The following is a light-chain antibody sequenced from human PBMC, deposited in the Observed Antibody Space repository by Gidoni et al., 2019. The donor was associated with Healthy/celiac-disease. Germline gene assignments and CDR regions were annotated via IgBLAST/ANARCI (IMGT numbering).Light chain of an antibody. J-gene: IGKJ1*01. Sequence: EIASTQSPGTLSLSPGERATLACRASQSVSSSYLAWYQQKPGQAPRLLIYGASSRATGIPDRFSGSGSGTDFTLTISRLEPEDFAVDCCQQYGSSHRTFGQGTKVEIK. CDR3: QQYGSSHRT. V-gene: IGKV3-20*01. CDR1: QSVSSSY. CDR2: GAS.